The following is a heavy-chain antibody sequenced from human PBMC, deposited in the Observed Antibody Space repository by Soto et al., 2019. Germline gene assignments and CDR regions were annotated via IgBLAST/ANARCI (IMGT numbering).Heavy chain of an antibody. CDR3: ADGGEWAFNFDY. CDR1: GLTCSSYA. V-gene: IGHV3-23*01. CDR2: ISAGGGNT. J-gene: IGHJ4*02. D-gene: IGHD3-10*01. Sequence: GGSLRLSCAASGLTCSSYAMSWVRQSPGKGLEWVSGISAGGGNTYYPDSVKGRFTISRDNSKNTLYLQMNSLRVEDTAIYYCADGGEWAFNFDYWGQGTLVTVSS.